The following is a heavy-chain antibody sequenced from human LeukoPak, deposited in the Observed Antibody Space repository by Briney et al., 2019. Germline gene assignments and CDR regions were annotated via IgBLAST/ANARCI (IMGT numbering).Heavy chain of an antibody. CDR3: ARDLFGYDSSGYGGDY. D-gene: IGHD3-22*01. J-gene: IGHJ4*02. Sequence: ASVKVSCKASGYTFTSYGISWVRQAPGQGLEWIGWISAYNGNTKYAQKLQGRVTITTDTSPRTAHTELRSLRSEDTAAYHTARDLFGYDSSGYGGDYWGQGTLVTVSS. CDR2: ISAYNGNT. V-gene: IGHV1-18*01. CDR1: GYTFTSYG.